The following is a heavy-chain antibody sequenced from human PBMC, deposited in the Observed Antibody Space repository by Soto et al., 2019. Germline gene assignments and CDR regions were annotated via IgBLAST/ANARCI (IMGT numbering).Heavy chain of an antibody. D-gene: IGHD1-1*01. CDR1: GGSISSGGYA. V-gene: IGHV4-30-2*01. CDR2: IYHSGYT. CDR3: ARDQLEGNWFDP. Sequence: QLQLQESGSGLVKPSQTLSLTCTVSGGSISSGGYAWNWIRQAPGKGLEWIGYIYHSGYTLYNPSLKGRVNVSVDKSKNPFSLNLTSVTAADTAVYYCARDQLEGNWFDPWGQGTLVTVSS. J-gene: IGHJ5*02.